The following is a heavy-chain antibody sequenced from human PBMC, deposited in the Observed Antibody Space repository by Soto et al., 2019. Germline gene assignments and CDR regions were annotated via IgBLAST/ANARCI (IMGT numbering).Heavy chain of an antibody. CDR1: GGSISSGGYY. Sequence: SETLSLTCTVSGGSISSGGYYWSWIRQHPGKGLEWIGYIYYSGSTYYNPSLKSRVTISVDSSKNQFSLKLSSVTAADTAVYYCARDNWNRYYGMDVWGQGTTVTVSS. D-gene: IGHD1-20*01. J-gene: IGHJ6*02. CDR2: IYYSGST. CDR3: ARDNWNRYYGMDV. V-gene: IGHV4-31*03.